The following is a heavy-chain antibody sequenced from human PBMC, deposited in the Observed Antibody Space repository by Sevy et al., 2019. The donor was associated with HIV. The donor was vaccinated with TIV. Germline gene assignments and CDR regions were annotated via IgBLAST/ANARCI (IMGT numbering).Heavy chain of an antibody. CDR1: GFTFGDYA. V-gene: IGHV3-49*03. CDR3: TRPLATADTPEYFFDY. D-gene: IGHD5-12*01. Sequence: GGSLRLSCTSSGFTFGDYAMSWFRQAPGKGLEWVAFIRRNSHEPYGGTTEYAASVKGRFTISRDDSKSTAYLQMNSLKTEDTAVYYCTRPLATADTPEYFFDYWGQGILVTVSS. CDR2: IRRNSHEPYGGTT. J-gene: IGHJ4*02.